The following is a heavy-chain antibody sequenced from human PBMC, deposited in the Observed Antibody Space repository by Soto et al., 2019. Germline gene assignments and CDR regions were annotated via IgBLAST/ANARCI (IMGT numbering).Heavy chain of an antibody. CDR1: GGSFSGYY. J-gene: IGHJ5*02. V-gene: IGHV4-34*01. Sequence: QVQLQQWGAGLLKPSETLSLTCAVYGGSFSGYYWSWIRQPPGKGLEWIGEINHSGRTNYNPSLKGRVTISVDTSKNQFSLKLSSVTAADTAVYYCARRLVVITFGGVIPIGGFDPWGQGTLVTVSS. D-gene: IGHD3-16*02. CDR3: ARRLVVITFGGVIPIGGFDP. CDR2: INHSGRT.